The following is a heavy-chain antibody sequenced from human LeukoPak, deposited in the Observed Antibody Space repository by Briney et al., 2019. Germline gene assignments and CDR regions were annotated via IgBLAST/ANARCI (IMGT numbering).Heavy chain of an antibody. CDR2: ISGGGGTT. D-gene: IGHD3-10*01. CDR1: GFTFSNYA. CDR3: AKNYGSGSYYNPDNWFDP. Sequence: GGSPRLSCAASGFTFSNYAMSWVRQTPGKGLEWVSGISGGGGTTYYSDSVKGRFTISRDNSKSTLYLQMNSLRAEDTAVYYCAKNYGSGSYYNPDNWFDPWGQGTLVTVSS. J-gene: IGHJ5*02. V-gene: IGHV3-23*01.